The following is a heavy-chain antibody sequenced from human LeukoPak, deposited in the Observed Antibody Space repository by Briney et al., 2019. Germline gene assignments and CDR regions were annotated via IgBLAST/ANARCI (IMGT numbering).Heavy chain of an antibody. CDR2: INQDGSEK. Sequence: GGSLRLSCAASGFTYSSSWMSLVRQTSGKGLEWVANINQDGSEKYSVDSVKGRFTISRDNAKSSVYLQMNSLRAEDTAVYYCARDRALYDSRRGYYYTEDDYWGQGTLVTVSA. CDR1: GFTYSSSW. D-gene: IGHD3-22*01. CDR3: ARDRALYDSRRGYYYTEDDY. J-gene: IGHJ4*02. V-gene: IGHV3-7*01.